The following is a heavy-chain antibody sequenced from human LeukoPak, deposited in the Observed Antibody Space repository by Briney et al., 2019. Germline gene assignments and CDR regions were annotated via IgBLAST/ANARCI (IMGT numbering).Heavy chain of an antibody. Sequence: SETLSLTCTVSGGSISSSSYYWGWIRQPPGNGLEWIGYIHFSGSTNYNPSLKSRVTVSDDKSKNQFSLKLSSVTAADTAVYYCARIFRGAYFDYWGQGTLVTVSS. CDR2: IHFSGST. D-gene: IGHD3-10*01. CDR1: GGSISSSSYY. V-gene: IGHV4-61*05. CDR3: ARIFRGAYFDY. J-gene: IGHJ4*02.